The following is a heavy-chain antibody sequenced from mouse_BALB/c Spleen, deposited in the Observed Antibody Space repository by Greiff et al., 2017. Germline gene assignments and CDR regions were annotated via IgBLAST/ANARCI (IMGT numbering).Heavy chain of an antibody. Sequence: VKLVESGPGLVAPSQSLSITCTVSGFSLTSYGVHWVRQPPGKGLEWLGVIWAGGSTNYNSALMSRLSISKDNSKSQVFLKMNSLQTDDTAMYYCARARGYAMDYWGQGTSVTVSS. CDR3: ARARGYAMDY. V-gene: IGHV2-9*02. CDR1: GFSLTSYG. D-gene: IGHD3-1*01. CDR2: IWAGGST. J-gene: IGHJ4*01.